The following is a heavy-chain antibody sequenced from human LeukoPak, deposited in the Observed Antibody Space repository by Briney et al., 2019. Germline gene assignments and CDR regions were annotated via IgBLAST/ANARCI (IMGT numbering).Heavy chain of an antibody. D-gene: IGHD1-20*01. CDR1: GLSFRSYW. CDR3: ARGRYNCTF. J-gene: IGHJ1*01. Sequence: GGSLRLSCPASGLSFRSYWLTWVRQAAGKGLEWVASIKQDRSAKYYVSSVNGRLTISRHNTKNSLHLHLTSLRVEDTAVYYCARGRYNCTFWGQGTLVTVS. CDR2: IKQDRSAK. V-gene: IGHV3-7*01.